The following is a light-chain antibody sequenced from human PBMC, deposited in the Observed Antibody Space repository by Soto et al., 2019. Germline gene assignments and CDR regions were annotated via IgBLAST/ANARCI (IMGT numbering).Light chain of an antibody. V-gene: IGKV3-15*01. CDR2: GAS. CDR1: QSVSSN. Sequence: EIVMTQSPATLSVSPGERATLSCRASQSVSSNLGWYQQKPGQAPRLLIYGASTRATGIPARFSGSGSGTEFTLTISSLQPEDIATYYCQQYDNLPLYTFGQGTKLEIK. J-gene: IGKJ2*01. CDR3: QQYDNLPLYT.